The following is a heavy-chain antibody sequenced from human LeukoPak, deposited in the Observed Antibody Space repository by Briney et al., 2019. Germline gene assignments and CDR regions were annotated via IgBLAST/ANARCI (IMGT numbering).Heavy chain of an antibody. CDR2: ISGSWSTL. J-gene: IGHJ3*02. CDR3: ARVLLERPGIDSFDI. V-gene: IGHV3-48*01. CDR1: GFTFSSYS. Sequence: GGSLRLSCAASGFTFSSYSMEWVRQAPGKGLEWVSHISGSWSTLYYADSVKGRFTISRDNAKNSLYLQMNSLRAEDTAVYYCARVLLERPGIDSFDIWGQGTTVTVSS. D-gene: IGHD1-1*01.